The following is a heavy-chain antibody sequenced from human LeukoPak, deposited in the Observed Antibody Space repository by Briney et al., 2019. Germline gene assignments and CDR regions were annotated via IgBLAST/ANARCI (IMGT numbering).Heavy chain of an antibody. V-gene: IGHV3-23*01. D-gene: IGHD4-17*01. CDR1: GFTFSSYA. CDR2: ISNRGDST. CDR3: AKDLSTVTTGFGYFDY. J-gene: IGHJ4*02. Sequence: GGSLRLSCAASGFTFSSYAMGWIRQAPGKGLEWVSIISNRGDSTYYADSVTGRFTISRDNSKNTLYLQMNSLRAEDTAIYYCAKDLSTVTTGFGYFDYWGQGTLVTVSS.